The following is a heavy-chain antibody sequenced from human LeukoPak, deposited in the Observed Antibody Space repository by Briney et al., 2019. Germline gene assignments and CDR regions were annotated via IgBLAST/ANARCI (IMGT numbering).Heavy chain of an antibody. CDR1: GGSIITYF. CDR3: ARGTTFGVVIPNYYYMDV. V-gene: IGHV4-59*01. D-gene: IGHD3-3*01. CDR2: IFYSGST. J-gene: IGHJ6*01. Sequence: PSETLSLTCTVSGGSIITYFWSWMQQPPGKGLEWIGYIFYSGSTTYNPSLKSRVTISVDTSHNQFSLILRSVTTADTAVYYCARGTTFGVVIPNYYYMDVSGARTTVTVSS.